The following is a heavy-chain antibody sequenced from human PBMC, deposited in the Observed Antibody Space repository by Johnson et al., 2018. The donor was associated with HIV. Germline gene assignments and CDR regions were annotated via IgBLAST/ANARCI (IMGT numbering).Heavy chain of an antibody. CDR3: ERVGSGELLDGFDI. V-gene: IGHV3-13*01. Sequence: VQLVESGGGFVHPGGSLRLSCAASGFTVSSYDMHWVRQSTGKGLEWVSAIGTAGDTYYPGSVKGRFTISRENAKNSLYLQMNSLRAGDTAMYYCERVGSGELLDGFDIWGQGTMVTVSS. CDR1: GFTVSSYD. J-gene: IGHJ3*02. D-gene: IGHD3-10*01. CDR2: IGTAGDT.